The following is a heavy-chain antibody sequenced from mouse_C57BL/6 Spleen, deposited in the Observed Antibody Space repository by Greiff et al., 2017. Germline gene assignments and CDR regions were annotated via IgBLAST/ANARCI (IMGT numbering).Heavy chain of an antibody. D-gene: IGHD4-1*01. Sequence: DVQLQESGPGLVKPSQSLSLTCSVTGYSITSGYYWNWIRQFPGNKLEWMGYISYDGSNNYNPSLKNRISITRDTSKNQFFLKLNSVTTEDTATYYCAREVTGDAMDYWGQGTSVTVSS. CDR2: ISYDGSN. CDR1: GYSITSGYY. V-gene: IGHV3-6*01. J-gene: IGHJ4*01. CDR3: AREVTGDAMDY.